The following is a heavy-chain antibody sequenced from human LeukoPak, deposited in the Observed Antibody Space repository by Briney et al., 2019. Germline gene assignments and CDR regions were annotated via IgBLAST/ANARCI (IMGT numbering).Heavy chain of an antibody. CDR3: AKALITVDPLGPFDC. CDR2: INSDGSST. Sequence: GGSLRLSCAASGFTFSSYWMHWVRQAPGKGLVWVSRINSDGSSTSYADSVKGRFTISRDNSKNMVYFQMNSLRVEDTAVYYCAKALITVDPLGPFDCWGQGTLVTVSS. D-gene: IGHD6-19*01. V-gene: IGHV3-74*01. CDR1: GFTFSSYW. J-gene: IGHJ4*02.